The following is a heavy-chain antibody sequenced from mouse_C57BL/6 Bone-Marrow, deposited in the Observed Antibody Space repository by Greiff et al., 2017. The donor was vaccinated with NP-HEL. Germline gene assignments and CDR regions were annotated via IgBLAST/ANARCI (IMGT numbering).Heavy chain of an antibody. V-gene: IGHV1-81*01. D-gene: IGHD1-1*01. CDR3: ANYYYGSSFAY. J-gene: IGHJ3*01. Sequence: QVHVKQSGAELARPGASVKLSCKASGYTFTSYGISWVKQRTGQGLEWIGEIYPRSGNTYYNEKFKGKATLTADKSSSTAYMELRSLTSEDSAVYFCANYYYGSSFAYWGQGTLVTVSA. CDR2: IYPRSGNT. CDR1: GYTFTSYG.